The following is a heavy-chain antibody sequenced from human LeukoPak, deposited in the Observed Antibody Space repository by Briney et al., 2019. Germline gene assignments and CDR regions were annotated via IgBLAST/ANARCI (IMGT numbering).Heavy chain of an antibody. J-gene: IGHJ5*02. CDR1: GGSISTSTYY. CDR2: MYYSGST. CDR3: ARRGNYYDSSGSVNPWFDP. V-gene: IGHV4-39*02. Sequence: PSETLSLTCTVSGGSISTSTYYWGWIRQPPGKGLEWIGSMYYSGSTYYNPSLKSRVTISVDTSKNHFSLKLSSVTAADTAVYYCARRGNYYDSSGSVNPWFDPWGQGTLVTVSS. D-gene: IGHD3-22*01.